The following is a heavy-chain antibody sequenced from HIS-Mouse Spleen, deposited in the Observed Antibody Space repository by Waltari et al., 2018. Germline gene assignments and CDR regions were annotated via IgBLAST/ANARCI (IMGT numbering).Heavy chain of an antibody. V-gene: IGHV3-30-3*01. CDR2: ISYDGSNK. J-gene: IGHJ4*02. CDR3: ARDHSGWYFDY. D-gene: IGHD6-19*01. Sequence: QVQLLESGGGVVQPGGSRRLSCAAAGFTFRSYAMYWVRQAPGKGLEWVAVISYDGSNKYYADSVKGRFTISRDNSKNTLYLQMNSLRAEDTAVYYCARDHSGWYFDYWGQGTLVTVSS. CDR1: GFTFRSYA.